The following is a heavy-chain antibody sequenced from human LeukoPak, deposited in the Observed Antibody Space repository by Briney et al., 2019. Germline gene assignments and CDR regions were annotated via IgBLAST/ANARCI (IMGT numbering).Heavy chain of an antibody. V-gene: IGHV4-34*01. CDR2: INHSGST. J-gene: IGHJ4*02. CDR1: GGSISSYY. D-gene: IGHD2-2*01. Sequence: PSETLSLTCTVSGGSISSYYWSWIRQPPGKGLEWIGEINHSGSTNYNPSLKSRVTISVDTSKNQFSLKLSSVTAADTAVYYCARDGGSRYCSSTSCFRGDFDYWGQGTLVTVSS. CDR3: ARDGGSRYCSSTSCFRGDFDY.